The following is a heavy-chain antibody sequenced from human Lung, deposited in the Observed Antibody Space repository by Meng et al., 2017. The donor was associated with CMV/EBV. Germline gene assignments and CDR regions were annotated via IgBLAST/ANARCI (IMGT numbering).Heavy chain of an antibody. J-gene: IGHJ4*02. D-gene: IGHD4-17*01. CDR2: IKSKTDGGTT. V-gene: IGHV3-15*01. CDR1: GFTFSNAW. CDR3: TTVPYDYGDYVSDY. Sequence: GESLKISCAASGFTFSNAWMSWVRQAPGKGLEWVGRIKSKTDGGTTDYAAPVKGRFTISRDDSKNTLYLQMDSLKTEDTAVYYCTTVPYDYGDYVSDYWGQGTLVTVSS.